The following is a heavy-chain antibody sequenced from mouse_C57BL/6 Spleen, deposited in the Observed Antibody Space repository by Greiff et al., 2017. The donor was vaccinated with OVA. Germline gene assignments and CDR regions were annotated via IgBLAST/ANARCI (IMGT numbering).Heavy chain of an antibody. Sequence: QVQLQQPGAELVKPGASVKMSCKASGYTFTSYWMTWVKQRPGQGLEWIGDIHPGSGSTNYNEKFKSKATLTVDTSSSTAYMQLSSLTSGDSAVYYCASPGSSYAMDYWGQGTSVTVSS. J-gene: IGHJ4*01. CDR1: GYTFTSYW. CDR2: IHPGSGST. V-gene: IGHV1-55*01. CDR3: ASPGSSYAMDY. D-gene: IGHD1-1*01.